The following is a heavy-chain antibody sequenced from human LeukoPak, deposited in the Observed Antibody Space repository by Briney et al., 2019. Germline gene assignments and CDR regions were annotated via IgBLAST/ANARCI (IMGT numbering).Heavy chain of an antibody. CDR3: ARGKRSSEVDV. Sequence: ASVNVSCKASGGTFSSYTISWVRQAPGQGLEWMGRIIPNLGIANYPQKFQGRVTITADKSTSTAYMELSSLRSEDTAVYYCARGKRSSEVDVWGQGTTVTVSS. J-gene: IGHJ6*02. V-gene: IGHV1-69*02. D-gene: IGHD6-19*01. CDR1: GGTFSSYT. CDR2: IIPNLGIA.